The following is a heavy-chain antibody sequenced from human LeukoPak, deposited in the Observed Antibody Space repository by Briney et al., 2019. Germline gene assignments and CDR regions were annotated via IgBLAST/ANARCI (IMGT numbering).Heavy chain of an antibody. Sequence: SETLSLTCAVSGYYMSSGYYWDWIRQPPGKGLEWIGRIYHNGSTYYNPSLKSRVTISVDTSNNQFSLNLSSVTAADTAVYYCARRRGSGSYYNDYWGQGTLVTVSS. V-gene: IGHV4-38-2*01. CDR2: IYHNGST. CDR1: GYYMSSGYY. CDR3: ARRRGSGSYYNDY. D-gene: IGHD3-10*01. J-gene: IGHJ4*02.